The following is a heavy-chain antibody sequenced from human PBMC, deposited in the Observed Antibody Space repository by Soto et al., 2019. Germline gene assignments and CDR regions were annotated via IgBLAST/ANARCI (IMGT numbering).Heavy chain of an antibody. D-gene: IGHD3-9*01. CDR1: EFTFSSYG. CDR2: IRSKAYGGTT. V-gene: IGHV3-49*04. CDR3: TRGGGLLTGYYKGYYYGMDV. Sequence: GGSLRLSCVASEFTFSSYGMNWVRQAPGKGLEWVGFIRSKAYGGTTEYAASVKGRFTISRDDSKSIAYLQMNSLKTEDTAVYYCTRGGGLLTGYYKGYYYGMDVWGQGTTVTVSS. J-gene: IGHJ6*02.